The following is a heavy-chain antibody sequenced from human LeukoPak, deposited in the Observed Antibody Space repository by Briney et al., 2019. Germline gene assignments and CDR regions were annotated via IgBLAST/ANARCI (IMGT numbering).Heavy chain of an antibody. Sequence: PGGSLRLSCAASGFTFSSYGMHWVRQAPGKGLEWVAVISYDGSNKYYADSVKGRFTISRDNSKNMLYLQMNSLRAEDTAVYYCARDLTYSSGWPLSRDRTKEQGFDYWGQGTLVTVSS. V-gene: IGHV3-30*03. CDR3: ARDLTYSSGWPLSRDRTKEQGFDY. J-gene: IGHJ4*02. CDR2: ISYDGSNK. D-gene: IGHD6-19*01. CDR1: GFTFSSYG.